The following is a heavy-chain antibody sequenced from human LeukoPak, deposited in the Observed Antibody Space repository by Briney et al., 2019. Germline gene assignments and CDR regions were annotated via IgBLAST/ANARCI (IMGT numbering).Heavy chain of an antibody. D-gene: IGHD6-19*01. Sequence: GASVKVSCTASGYTFTSYGISWVRQAPGQGLEWMGWISAYNGNTNYAQKLQGRVTMTTDTSTSTAYMELRSLRSDDTAVYYCARVGGSGWYRTYYYMDVWGKGTTVTVSS. V-gene: IGHV1-18*01. CDR2: ISAYNGNT. CDR3: ARVGGSGWYRTYYYMDV. J-gene: IGHJ6*03. CDR1: GYTFTSYG.